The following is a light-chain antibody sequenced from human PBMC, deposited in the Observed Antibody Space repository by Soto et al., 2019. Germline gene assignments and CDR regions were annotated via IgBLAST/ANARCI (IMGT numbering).Light chain of an antibody. CDR1: QSISSW. CDR2: EAS. Sequence: DIQMTQSPSTLSASVGDRVTITCRASQSISSWLAWYQQNPGKAPKLLIYEASSLERGVPSRFSGSGSGTEFTLTISSLQPDDFATYYCQQYKSYFRTFGQGTKVEIK. V-gene: IGKV1-5*03. CDR3: QQYKSYFRT. J-gene: IGKJ1*01.